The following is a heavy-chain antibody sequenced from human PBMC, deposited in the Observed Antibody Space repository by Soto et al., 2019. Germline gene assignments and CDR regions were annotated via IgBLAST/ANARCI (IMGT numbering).Heavy chain of an antibody. D-gene: IGHD2-2*01. J-gene: IGHJ3*02. CDR1: NGSFSVYY. CDR3: ARDSTRRGTCDI. V-gene: IGHV4-34*01. CDR2: INHAGST. Sequence: QVQLQQWGAGLLQPSETLSLTCAIYNGSFSVYYWIWIRQVPGRGLEWIGEINHAGSTNYNPSLKPRVSMSVDTSKNQFSLKLTSVTAADTAIYYCARDSTRRGTCDIWGQGTMLTVSS.